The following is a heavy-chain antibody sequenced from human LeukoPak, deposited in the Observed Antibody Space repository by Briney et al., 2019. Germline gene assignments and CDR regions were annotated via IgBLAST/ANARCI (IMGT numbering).Heavy chain of an antibody. CDR1: GFTLSICA. CDR3: ARENIVVVPGDNFYNFDP. CDR2: ISCEGSNK. V-gene: IGHV3-30-3*01. D-gene: IGHD2-2*01. J-gene: IGHJ5*02. Sequence: PGRSLRLSCAPSGFTLSICAMHGVRQAPGRGREGVGFISCEGSNKYYGDSVKGRFTISRDNSKNTLYLQMNSLRAEDMAAYYCARENIVVVPGDNFYNFDPWGKGTLVTVSS.